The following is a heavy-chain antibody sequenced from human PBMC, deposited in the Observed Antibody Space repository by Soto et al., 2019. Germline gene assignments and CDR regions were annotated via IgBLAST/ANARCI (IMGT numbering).Heavy chain of an antibody. CDR3: AHCRGQRRRNYSPY. CDR1: GFSLSSSGVG. Sequence: QITLKESGPTLVKPTQTLTLTCTFSGFSLSSSGVGVGWIRQPPGKALEWLALIYWDDDKRYSPSLKSRLTSITDTSKGHVVGTDFTMDTVDLDPDDCAHCRGQRRRNYSPYWVQGRMDTVSS. V-gene: IGHV2-5*02. J-gene: IGHJ4*02. CDR2: IYWDDDK.